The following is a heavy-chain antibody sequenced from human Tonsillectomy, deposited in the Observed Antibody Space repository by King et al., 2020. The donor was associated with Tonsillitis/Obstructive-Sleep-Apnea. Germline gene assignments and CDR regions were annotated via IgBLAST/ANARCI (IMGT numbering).Heavy chain of an antibody. CDR1: GFTFSSAW. CDR2: IISKTGGGTT. V-gene: IGHV3-15*01. CDR3: TTDRESFNYYYYYMDV. D-gene: IGHD3-16*02. Sequence: VQLVESGGGLVKPGGSLRLSCAASGFTFSSAWMSWVRQAPGKGLEWVGRIISKTGGGTTDYAAPVKGRFTISRDDSKNTLYLQMNSLKTEDTAVYYCTTDRESFNYYYYYMDVWGKGTTVTVSS. J-gene: IGHJ6*03.